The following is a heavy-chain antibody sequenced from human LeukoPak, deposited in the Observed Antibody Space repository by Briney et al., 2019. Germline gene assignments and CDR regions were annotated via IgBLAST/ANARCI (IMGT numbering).Heavy chain of an antibody. CDR1: GLTVSSNY. CDR2: ISGSGGST. D-gene: IGHD3-22*01. V-gene: IGHV3-23*01. Sequence: GGSLRLSCAASGLTVSSNYMSWVRQAPGKGLEWVSAISGSGGSTYYADSVKGRFTISRDNSKNTLYLQMNSLRAEDTAVYYCAKDHYYDSSPLYWGQGTLVTVSS. J-gene: IGHJ4*02. CDR3: AKDHYYDSSPLY.